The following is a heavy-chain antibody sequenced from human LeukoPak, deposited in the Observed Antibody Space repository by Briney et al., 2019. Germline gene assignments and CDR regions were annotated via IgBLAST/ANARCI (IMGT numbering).Heavy chain of an antibody. CDR3: AREISYYDFWSGYFRWFDP. J-gene: IGHJ5*02. V-gene: IGHV3-7*01. Sequence: PGGSLRLSCAASGFTFSSYWMSWGRQAPGKGLEWVANIKQDGSEKYYVESVKGRFTISRDNAKNSLYLQMNSLRAEDTAVYYCAREISYYDFWSGYFRWFDPWGQGTLVTVSS. D-gene: IGHD3-3*01. CDR1: GFTFSSYW. CDR2: IKQDGSEK.